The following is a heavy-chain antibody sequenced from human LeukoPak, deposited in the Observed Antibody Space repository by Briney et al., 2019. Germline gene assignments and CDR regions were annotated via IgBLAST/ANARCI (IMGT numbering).Heavy chain of an antibody. CDR1: GFTFSSAW. J-gene: IGHJ5*02. CDR2: IKSKTDGGTT. D-gene: IGHD3-9*01. Sequence: GGSLRLSCAASGFTFSSAWMTWVRQAPGKGLEWVGRIKSKTDGGTTDYAAPVKGRFTISRDDSKNTLYLQMNSLKTEDTAVYYCTTDLLRYFDWLRFDPWGQGTLVTVSS. V-gene: IGHV3-15*01. CDR3: TTDLLRYFDWLRFDP.